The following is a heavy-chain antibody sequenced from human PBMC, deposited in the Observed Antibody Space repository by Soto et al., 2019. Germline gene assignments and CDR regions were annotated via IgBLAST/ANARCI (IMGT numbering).Heavy chain of an antibody. CDR1: GLTFIHAW. D-gene: IGHD6-19*01. V-gene: IGHV3-15*01. CDR2: IKSHSDGGTI. Sequence: EVELVESGGGSVKPGESLRLSCAASGLTFIHAWMNWVRQAPGKGLEWVGHIKSHSDGGTIDYAAPVKGRFTISRDDSKNTLFLQMDGLKTDDTAVYFCTTAAVAAPEFYYWGQGTLVAVS. J-gene: IGHJ4*02. CDR3: TTAAVAAPEFYY.